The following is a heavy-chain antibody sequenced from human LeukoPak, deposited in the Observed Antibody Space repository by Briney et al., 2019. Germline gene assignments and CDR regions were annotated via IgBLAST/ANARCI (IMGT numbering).Heavy chain of an antibody. J-gene: IGHJ4*02. V-gene: IGHV3-48*01. CDR2: ISTSSITI. CDR1: GFTFSSYS. Sequence: PGGSLRLSCAASGFTFSSYSMNWVRQAPGKGLEWVSYISTSSITIYYADSVKGRFTISRDNSKNTLYLEMNNLRAEDTAVYYCAREREDWGLAFDYWGQGTLVTVSS. CDR3: AREREDWGLAFDY. D-gene: IGHD3/OR15-3a*01.